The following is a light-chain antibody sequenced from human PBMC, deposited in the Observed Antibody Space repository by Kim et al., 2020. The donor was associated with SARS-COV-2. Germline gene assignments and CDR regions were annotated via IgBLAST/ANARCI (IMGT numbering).Light chain of an antibody. CDR3: QQYGSSPRT. CDR2: SAS. J-gene: IGKJ2*01. Sequence: SPGERATLSCRASQSVSSSYLAWYQQKPGQAPRLLIYSASSRATGIPDRFSGSGSGTDFTLTISRLEPEDFAVYSCQQYGSSPRTFGQGTKVDIK. CDR1: QSVSSSY. V-gene: IGKV3-20*01.